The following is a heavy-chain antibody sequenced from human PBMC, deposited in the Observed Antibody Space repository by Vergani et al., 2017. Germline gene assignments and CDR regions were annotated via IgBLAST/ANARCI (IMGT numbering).Heavy chain of an antibody. J-gene: IGHJ6*02. V-gene: IGHV3-30*02. D-gene: IGHD1-26*01. Sequence: QEQLLQSGGGVVQPGGSLRLSCIGSGYTFGHFDMHWVRQAPGKGRSWVAFIRYDGSNPQYIDSVKGRFTISRDNSKDTLFLQMSGLRPEDTGTYFCVTKGGSLYYYGVDVWGQGTTITVSS. CDR3: VTKGGSLYYYGVDV. CDR2: IRYDGSNP. CDR1: GYTFGHFD.